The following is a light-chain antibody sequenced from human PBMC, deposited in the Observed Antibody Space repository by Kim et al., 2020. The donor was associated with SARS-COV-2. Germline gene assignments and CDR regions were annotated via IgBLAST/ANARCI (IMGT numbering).Light chain of an antibody. CDR2: STS. CDR3: QQTYSSPRT. J-gene: IGKJ1*01. Sequence: DIQMTQSPPSLSAAVGDRVTITCRASQSVSTSLHWYRQKPGHAPEVLIYSTSTLQNGVPSRFSGSRSGTVFNLTISSLQPEDFATYFCQQTYSSPRTFGQGTKVDIK. CDR1: QSVSTS. V-gene: IGKV1-39*01.